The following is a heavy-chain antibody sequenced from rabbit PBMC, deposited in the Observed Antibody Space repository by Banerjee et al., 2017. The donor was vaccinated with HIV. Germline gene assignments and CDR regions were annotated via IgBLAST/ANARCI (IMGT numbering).Heavy chain of an antibody. J-gene: IGHJ6*01. CDR3: ARHHGVSSGWGADL. CDR2: IVAGSSGST. V-gene: IGHV1S45*01. Sequence: QEQLVESGGGLVQPEGSLTLTCKASGFTLSNDYYMCWVRQAPGKGLEWIGCIVAGSSGSTYYASWAKGRFTISKTSSTMVTLQMTSLTAADTATYFCARHHGVSSGWGADLWGPGTLVTVS. CDR1: GFTLSNDYY. D-gene: IGHD4-1*01.